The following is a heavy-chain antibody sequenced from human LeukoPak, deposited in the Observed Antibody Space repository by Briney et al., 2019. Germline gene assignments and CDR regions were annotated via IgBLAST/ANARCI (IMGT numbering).Heavy chain of an antibody. CDR1: GFTFSSYS. Sequence: GGSLRLSCAASGFTFSSYSMNWVRQAPGKGLEWVSSISSSSSYIYYADSVKGRFTISRDNAMNSLYLQMNSLRAEDTAVYYCARGRQLWSVFDYWGQGTLVTVSS. CDR3: ARGRQLWSVFDY. J-gene: IGHJ4*02. CDR2: ISSSSSYI. D-gene: IGHD5-18*01. V-gene: IGHV3-21*01.